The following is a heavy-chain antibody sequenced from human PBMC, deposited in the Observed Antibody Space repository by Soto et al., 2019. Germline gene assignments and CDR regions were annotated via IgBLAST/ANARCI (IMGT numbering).Heavy chain of an antibody. CDR3: ARDDHNQWFMDAFDI. D-gene: IGHD3-22*01. J-gene: IGHJ3*02. CDR1: GFTVSSNY. V-gene: IGHV3-53*01. Sequence: GGSLRLSCAASGFTVSSNYMSWVRQAPGKGLEWVSVIYSGGSTYYADSVKGRFTISRDNSKNTLYLQMNSLRAEDTAVYYCARDDHNQWFMDAFDIWGQGTMVTVSS. CDR2: IYSGGST.